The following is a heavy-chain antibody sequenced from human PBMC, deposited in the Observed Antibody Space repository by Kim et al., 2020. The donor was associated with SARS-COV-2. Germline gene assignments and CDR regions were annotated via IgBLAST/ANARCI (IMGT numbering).Heavy chain of an antibody. CDR1: GGSISSSNC. CDR3: ASAISRTVDY. CDR2: MCHSGNT. V-gene: IGHV4-4*03. Sequence: PETLSLTCAVSGGSISSSNCWSWVRQPPGKGLEWIGEMCHSGNTNYNPSLKSRVTISADKSKNQFSLKLTSVTAADTAVYYCASAISRTVDYWGQGILVTVSS. D-gene: IGHD3-9*01. J-gene: IGHJ4*02.